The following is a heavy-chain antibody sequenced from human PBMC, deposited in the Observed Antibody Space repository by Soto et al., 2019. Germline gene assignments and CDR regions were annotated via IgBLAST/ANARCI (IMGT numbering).Heavy chain of an antibody. V-gene: IGHV4-59*08. D-gene: IGHD1-1*01. Sequence: SETLSLTCTVSGGSISSYYWSWIRQPPGKGLEWIGYIYYSGSTNYNPSLKSRVTISVDTSKNQFSLKLSSVTAADTAVYYCARHTTVQLERDYYFDYWGQGTLVTVS. CDR2: IYYSGST. CDR1: GGSISSYY. CDR3: ARHTTVQLERDYYFDY. J-gene: IGHJ4*02.